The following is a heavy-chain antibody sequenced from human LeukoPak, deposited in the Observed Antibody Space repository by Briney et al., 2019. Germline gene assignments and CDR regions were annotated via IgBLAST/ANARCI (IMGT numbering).Heavy chain of an antibody. J-gene: IGHJ4*02. Sequence: GSLRLSCTASGFTFGDYAMSWVRQAPGKGLEWISSISSSSIYIYYADSVKGRFTISRDNAKNSLYLQMNSLRADDTALYYCARDAGSGSYYIDYWGRGTLVTVSS. CDR3: ARDAGSGSYYIDY. CDR1: GFTFGDYA. D-gene: IGHD3-10*01. V-gene: IGHV3-21*01. CDR2: ISSSSIYI.